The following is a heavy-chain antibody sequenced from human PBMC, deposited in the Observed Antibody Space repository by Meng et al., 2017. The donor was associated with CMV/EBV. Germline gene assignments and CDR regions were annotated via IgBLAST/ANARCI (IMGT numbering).Heavy chain of an antibody. CDR2: IIPIFGTA. V-gene: IGHV1-69*12. Sequence: VRLGQVGAEGKKPGCSWKVSCKASGGTFSSYAISWVRQAPGQGLEWMGGIIPIFGTANYAQKFQGRVTITADESTSTAYMELSSLRSEDTAVYYCARGSGAGTTWSYFDYWGQGTLVTVSS. D-gene: IGHD1-7*01. CDR1: GGTFSSYA. CDR3: ARGSGAGTTWSYFDY. J-gene: IGHJ4*02.